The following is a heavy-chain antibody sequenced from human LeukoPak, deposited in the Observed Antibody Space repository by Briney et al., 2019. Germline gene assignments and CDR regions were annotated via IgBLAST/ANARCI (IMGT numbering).Heavy chain of an antibody. D-gene: IGHD3-9*01. CDR2: ISGSGDDT. CDR1: GFTLSSYA. Sequence: PGGSLRLSCAASGFTLSSYAMTWVRQAPGKGLEWVTGISGSGDDTYYADSVKGRFTVSRDNSKNTLYLQMNSLRVEDTAVYYCAKGDASPVHLLTGYWGQGTLVTVSS. J-gene: IGHJ4*02. V-gene: IGHV3-23*01. CDR3: AKGDASPVHLLTGY.